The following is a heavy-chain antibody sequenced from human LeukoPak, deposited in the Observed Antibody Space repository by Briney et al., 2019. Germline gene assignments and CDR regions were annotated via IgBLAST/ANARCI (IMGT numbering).Heavy chain of an antibody. CDR3: ARVRSGYDSLDY. CDR1: GFTFSSYS. Sequence: GGSLRLSGATSGFTFSSYSISWVRQAPGKGLEWVSSISSSSSYIYYADSVKGRFTISRDNAKNSLYLQMNSLRAEDTAVYHCARVRSGYDSLDYWGQGTLVTVSS. D-gene: IGHD5-12*01. J-gene: IGHJ4*02. V-gene: IGHV3-21*01. CDR2: ISSSSSYI.